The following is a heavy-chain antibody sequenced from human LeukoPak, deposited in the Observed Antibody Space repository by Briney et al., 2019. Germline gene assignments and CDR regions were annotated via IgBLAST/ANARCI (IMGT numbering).Heavy chain of an antibody. CDR2: IYTSGST. J-gene: IGHJ5*02. Sequence: SETLSLTCSVSGYSISSGYYWSWIRQPAGKGLEWIGRIYTSGSTNYNPSLKSRVTISIDTSKNQFSLKLNSVTAADTAVYYCAREYLEYYGSGSYSTWGQGTLVTVSS. V-gene: IGHV4-61*02. D-gene: IGHD3-10*01. CDR3: AREYLEYYGSGSYST. CDR1: GYSISSGYY.